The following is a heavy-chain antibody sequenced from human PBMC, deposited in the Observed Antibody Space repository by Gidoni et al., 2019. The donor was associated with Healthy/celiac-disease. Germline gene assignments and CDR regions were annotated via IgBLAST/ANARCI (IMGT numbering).Heavy chain of an antibody. Sequence: QVQPVQSGAEVKKPGASVTGPGKASGGTFSTHAISWVRQAPGQGLEWMGGIITIFSTAYCEQKFQGRVTSTADEATSTAYMERSSMRSEATDVYYCSSQATGIVGATLGGFDYWGQGTLVTVSS. J-gene: IGHJ4*02. V-gene: IGHV1-69*01. D-gene: IGHD1-26*01. CDR1: GGTFSTHA. CDR3: SSQATGIVGATLGGFDY. CDR2: IITIFSTA.